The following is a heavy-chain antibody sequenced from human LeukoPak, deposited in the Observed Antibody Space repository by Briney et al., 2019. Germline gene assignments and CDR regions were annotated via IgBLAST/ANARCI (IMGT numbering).Heavy chain of an antibody. Sequence: ESGPALVKPTQTLTLTCTFSGFSLSTSGVGVGWIRQPPGKALEWLALIYWDDDKRYSPSLKSRLTITKDTSKNQVVLTMTNMDPVDTATYYCAHRLQTWYGDYAYYFDYWGQGTLVTVSS. D-gene: IGHD4-17*01. CDR1: GFSLSTSGVG. J-gene: IGHJ4*02. CDR2: IYWDDDK. V-gene: IGHV2-5*02. CDR3: AHRLQTWYGDYAYYFDY.